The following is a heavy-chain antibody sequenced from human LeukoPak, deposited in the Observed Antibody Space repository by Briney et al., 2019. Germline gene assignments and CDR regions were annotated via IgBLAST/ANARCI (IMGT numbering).Heavy chain of an antibody. CDR3: ASGPGDILTLDQDYYYGMDV. CDR1: GGSISSGGYS. J-gene: IGHJ6*04. CDR2: IYHSGST. D-gene: IGHD3-9*01. Sequence: SETLSLTCAVSGGSISSGGYSWSWIRQPPGKGLEWIGYIYHSGSTYYNPSLKSRVTISVDRSKNQFSLKLSSVTAADTAVYYCASGPGDILTLDQDYYYGMDVWGKGTTVTVSS. V-gene: IGHV4-30-2*01.